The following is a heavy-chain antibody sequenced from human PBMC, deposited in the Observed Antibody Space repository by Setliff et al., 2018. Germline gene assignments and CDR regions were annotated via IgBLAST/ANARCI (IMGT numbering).Heavy chain of an antibody. J-gene: IGHJ6*02. D-gene: IGHD3-9*01. V-gene: IGHV1-18*04. CDR2: ISAYNFNT. Sequence: ASVKVSCKASGYTFTAYHMHWVRQAPGQGFEWMGWISAYNFNTYYTQKFQGRVTMTIDTSTSTAYMELRNLRSDDAAIYYCAKEPAISLTEAIRRSYYDYALDVWGQGTTVTVSS. CDR1: GYTFTAYH. CDR3: AKEPAISLTEAIRRSYYDYALDV.